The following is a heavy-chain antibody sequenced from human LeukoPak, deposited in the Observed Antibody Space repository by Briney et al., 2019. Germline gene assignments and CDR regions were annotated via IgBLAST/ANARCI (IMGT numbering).Heavy chain of an antibody. D-gene: IGHD3-22*01. CDR2: IYYTGST. Sequence: SETLSLTCTVSGASIRSSYWSWLRQPPGKGLEWIGYIYYTGSTNSNPSLKSRVTVSVDTSKNQFSLKLSSMTAADTAVYYCARLDRSGYEMGGTWFDPWGQGTLVTVPS. V-gene: IGHV4-59*08. CDR3: ARLDRSGYEMGGTWFDP. J-gene: IGHJ5*02. CDR1: GASIRSSY.